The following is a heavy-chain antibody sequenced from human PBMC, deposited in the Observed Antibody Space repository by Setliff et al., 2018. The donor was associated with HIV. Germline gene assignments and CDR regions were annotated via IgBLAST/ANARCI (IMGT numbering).Heavy chain of an antibody. CDR3: ARISGNDRGGYYYHYFGY. CDR1: GYTFRNYA. Sequence: ASVKVSCKSSGYTFRNYAVHWVRQAPGQRLEWMGWIDSGNGNTKISPKFQDRVTIIRDTSATTVYMEVNSLRSEDTAVCYCARISGNDRGGYYYHYFGYWGQGTLVTVSS. V-gene: IGHV1-3*04. CDR2: IDSGNGNT. D-gene: IGHD3-22*01. J-gene: IGHJ4*02.